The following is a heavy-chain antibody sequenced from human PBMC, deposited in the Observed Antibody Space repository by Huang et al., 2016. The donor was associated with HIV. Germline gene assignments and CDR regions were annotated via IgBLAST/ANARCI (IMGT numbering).Heavy chain of an antibody. CDR1: GDSFGSYW. CDR3: ARRFSSSSGYFDY. Sequence: VQLVQSGAEVKKPGEFLKISCKGSGDSFGSYWIAWGGQMPGKGLEGMGIIFPDDSDTTYSPSLEGQVTISADKSIGTAYLQWSSLKASDTAMYYCARRFSSSSGYFDYWGQGSLVTVSS. V-gene: IGHV5-51*01. D-gene: IGHD6-6*01. J-gene: IGHJ4*02. CDR2: IFPDDSDT.